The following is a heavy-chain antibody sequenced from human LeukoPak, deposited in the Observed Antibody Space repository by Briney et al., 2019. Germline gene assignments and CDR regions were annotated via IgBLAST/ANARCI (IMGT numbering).Heavy chain of an antibody. J-gene: IGHJ4*02. V-gene: IGHV3-33*01. Sequence: PGGSLRLSCAASGFTFSRYGMHWLRQAPGTGLQWVAVIWYDGSNKDYADSVRGRFTISRDNSENTLYLQMNSLRAEDTAVYYCARGSSSWLDYWGQGTLVTVSS. D-gene: IGHD6-13*01. CDR1: GFTFSRYG. CDR2: IWYDGSNK. CDR3: ARGSSSWLDY.